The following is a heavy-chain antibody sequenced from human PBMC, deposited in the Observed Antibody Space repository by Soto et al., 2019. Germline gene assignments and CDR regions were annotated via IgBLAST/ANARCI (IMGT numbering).Heavy chain of an antibody. D-gene: IGHD5-12*01. CDR1: GFTFSSYA. CDR2: ISGSGGTT. J-gene: IGHJ4*02. CDR3: AKDRRYSYGPCLDY. V-gene: IGHV3-23*01. Sequence: EVQLLESGGGLVQPGGSLRVSCAASGFTFSSYAMSWVRQAPGKGLEWVSAISGSGGTTYYADSVKGRFTISRDNSKNTLYLQMRGLRADDTAVYYCAKDRRYSYGPCLDYWGQGTLVTVSS.